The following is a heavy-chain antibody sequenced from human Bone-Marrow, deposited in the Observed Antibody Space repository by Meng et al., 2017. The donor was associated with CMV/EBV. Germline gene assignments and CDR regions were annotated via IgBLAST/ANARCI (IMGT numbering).Heavy chain of an antibody. J-gene: IGHJ4*02. D-gene: IGHD4-11*01. CDR3: ARDDYSNYPIDS. CDR2: ISYDGNNI. CDR1: GFMFSGYS. Sequence: GESLKISCAASGFMFSGYSMHWVRQAPGKGLEWVAVISYDGNNIYYADSVKGRFSISRDNSKNTLYLQMNSLRAEDTAVYYCARDDYSNYPIDSWGQGNLVTVYS. V-gene: IGHV3-30*04.